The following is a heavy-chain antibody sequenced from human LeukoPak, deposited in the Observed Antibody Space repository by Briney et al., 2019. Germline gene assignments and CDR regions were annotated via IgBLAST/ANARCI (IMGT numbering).Heavy chain of an antibody. Sequence: GGSLRLSCAASGFTFSSYAMSWVRQAPGKGLEWVSAISGSGGSTYYADSVKGRFTISRDNSKNTLYLQMNSLRAEDTAVYYCAREVYSSSRPADAFDIWGQGTVVTVSS. J-gene: IGHJ3*02. D-gene: IGHD6-13*01. CDR1: GFTFSSYA. V-gene: IGHV3-23*01. CDR2: ISGSGGST. CDR3: AREVYSSSRPADAFDI.